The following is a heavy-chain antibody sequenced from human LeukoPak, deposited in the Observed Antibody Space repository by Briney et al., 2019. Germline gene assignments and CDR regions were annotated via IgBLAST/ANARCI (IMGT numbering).Heavy chain of an antibody. CDR3: ARHFTYYYDSSGYPRDAFDI. CDR1: GGSISSYY. Sequence: SSETLSLTCTVSGGSISSYYWSWIRQPPGKGLEWIGYIYYSGSTNYNPSLKRRVTISVDIFKNQFSLKLSSVTAADTALYYCARHFTYYYDSSGYPRDAFDIWGQGTMVTVSS. D-gene: IGHD3-22*01. V-gene: IGHV4-59*08. J-gene: IGHJ3*02. CDR2: IYYSGST.